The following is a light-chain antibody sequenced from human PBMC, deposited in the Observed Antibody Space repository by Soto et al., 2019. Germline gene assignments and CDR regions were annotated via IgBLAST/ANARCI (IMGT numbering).Light chain of an antibody. CDR3: ATWDDSLNGVV. CDR2: GDT. J-gene: IGLJ2*01. Sequence: QSVLTQPPSASGTPGQRVTISCSGSSPNIGGNTVKWYQQVPGTAPKLVIHGDTLRPSGVPDRFSGSKSGTSASLAISGLQSEDEAEYYCATWDDSLNGVVFGGGTKLTVL. CDR1: SPNIGGNT. V-gene: IGLV1-44*01.